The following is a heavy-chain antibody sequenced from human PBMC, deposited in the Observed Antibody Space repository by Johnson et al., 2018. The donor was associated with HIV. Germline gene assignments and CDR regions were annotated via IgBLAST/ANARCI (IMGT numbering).Heavy chain of an antibody. V-gene: IGHV3-15*01. Sequence: KGRFTILRDDSKSTLYLQMNSLKTEDTAVYYCTTERGYAFDIWGQGTMVTVSS. CDR3: TTERGYAFDI. J-gene: IGHJ3*02.